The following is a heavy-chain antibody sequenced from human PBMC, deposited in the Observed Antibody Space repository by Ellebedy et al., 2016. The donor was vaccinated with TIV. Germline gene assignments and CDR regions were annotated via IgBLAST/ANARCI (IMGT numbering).Heavy chain of an antibody. CDR1: GGSISSYC. Sequence: MPSETLSLTCTVSGGSISSYCWSWIRQSPGKGLEWIGYVFYSGSTSYNPSLKSRVTISVDTSKNQFPLRLSSVTAADTAVFYCARVHSGWYRLFDYWGQGTLVTVSS. CDR2: VFYSGST. CDR3: ARVHSGWYRLFDY. D-gene: IGHD6-19*01. V-gene: IGHV4-59*01. J-gene: IGHJ4*01.